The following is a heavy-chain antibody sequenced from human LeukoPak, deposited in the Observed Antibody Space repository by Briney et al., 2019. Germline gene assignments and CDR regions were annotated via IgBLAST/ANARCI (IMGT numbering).Heavy chain of an antibody. J-gene: IGHJ4*02. CDR3: AKHYTGDYYYFDY. CDR1: GFTFSGSA. Sequence: GGSLRLSCAASGFTFSGSAMSWVRQAPGKGLEWVSGISGSGSNTYYADSVKGRFTISRDNSENTLYLQMNSLRAEDTAVFYCAKHYTGDYYYFDYWGQGTLVTVSS. D-gene: IGHD7-27*01. CDR2: ISGSGSNT. V-gene: IGHV3-23*01.